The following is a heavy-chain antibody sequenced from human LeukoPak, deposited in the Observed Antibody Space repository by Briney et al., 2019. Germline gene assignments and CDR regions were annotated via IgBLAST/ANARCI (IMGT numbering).Heavy chain of an antibody. CDR2: TSSSGGST. V-gene: IGHV3-23*01. J-gene: IGHJ4*02. CDR1: RFTFSSFG. D-gene: IGHD3-10*01. Sequence: GGSLRLSCAASRFTFSSFGMSWDRQAQGEGLEWVSATSSSGGSTYYADSVKGRFTISTANSKNQLYLQMNSLRGEDTSVYYCAKEMVRGFIIRWGRLSFDYWGQGTLVTVSS. CDR3: AKEMVRGFIIRWGRLSFDY.